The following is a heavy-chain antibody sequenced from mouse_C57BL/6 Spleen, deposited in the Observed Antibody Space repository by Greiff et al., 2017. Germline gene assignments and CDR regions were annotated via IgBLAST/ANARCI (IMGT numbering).Heavy chain of an antibody. CDR1: GYTFTSYW. J-gene: IGHJ3*01. Sequence: QVQLQQPGAELVKPGASVKMSCKASGYTFTSYWITWVKQRPGQGLEWIGDIYPGSGSTNYNESVKSKATLTVDTSASPAVMQVSSLTSEDSAVYYCARGSYGSRAAFAYWGQGTLVTVSA. D-gene: IGHD1-1*01. CDR3: ARGSYGSRAAFAY. CDR2: IYPGSGST. V-gene: IGHV1-55*01.